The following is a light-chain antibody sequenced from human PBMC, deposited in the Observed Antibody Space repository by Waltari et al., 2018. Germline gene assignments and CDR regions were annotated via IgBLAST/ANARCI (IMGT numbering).Light chain of an antibody. V-gene: IGLV4-69*01. CDR2: VNSDGSH. CDR1: SGHSSNI. J-gene: IGLJ3*02. Sequence: QLVLTQSPSASASLGASVKLTCTLDSGHSSNIIAWHQQKPEKGPRFLMKVNSDGSHTKGDEIPDRFSGSSSGPERYLTISSVQSEDKADYYCQTGGHGTWVFGGGTKLTVL. CDR3: QTGGHGTWV.